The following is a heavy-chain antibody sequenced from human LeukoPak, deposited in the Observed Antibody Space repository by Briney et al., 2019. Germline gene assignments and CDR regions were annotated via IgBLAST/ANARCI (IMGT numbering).Heavy chain of an antibody. CDR3: AQGIAWGAFEH. V-gene: IGHV3-23*01. D-gene: IGHD7-27*01. J-gene: IGHJ4*02. Sequence: GGSLRLSCAASGFTFRKYGMNWVRQAPGKGLEWVSGISPSGGGTYYADSVKGRFTISRDDSKNTLALQMNSLRVEDTALYYFAQGIAWGAFEHWGQGTLVTVSS. CDR2: ISPSGGGT. CDR1: GFTFRKYG.